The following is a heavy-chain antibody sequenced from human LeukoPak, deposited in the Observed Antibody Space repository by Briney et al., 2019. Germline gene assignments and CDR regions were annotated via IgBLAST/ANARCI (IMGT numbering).Heavy chain of an antibody. Sequence: GGSLRLSCAASGFTFSSYAMSWVRQAPGKGLEWVSAISGGGGSTYYADSVKGRFTISRDNSKNTLYLQMNTLRAEDTAVYYCARVGCSGGSCYQGLYYYYGMDVWGQGTTVTVSS. V-gene: IGHV3-23*01. J-gene: IGHJ6*02. D-gene: IGHD2-15*01. CDR3: ARVGCSGGSCYQGLYYYYGMDV. CDR1: GFTFSSYA. CDR2: ISGGGGST.